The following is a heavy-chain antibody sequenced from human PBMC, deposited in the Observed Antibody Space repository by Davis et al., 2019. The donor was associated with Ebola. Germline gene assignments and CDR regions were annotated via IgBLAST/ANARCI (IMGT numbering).Heavy chain of an antibody. Sequence: GESLKISCAASGFTFSSYGMHWVRQAPGKGLEWVDVIWYDGSNKYYADSVKGRFTISSDNSKNTLYLKMNSLRAEDTTVYYCARDMGDDIFFYYGMGVWGQGTTVTVSS. J-gene: IGHJ6*02. CDR3: ARDMGDDIFFYYGMGV. CDR2: IWYDGSNK. D-gene: IGHD3-9*01. CDR1: GFTFSSYG. V-gene: IGHV3-33*01.